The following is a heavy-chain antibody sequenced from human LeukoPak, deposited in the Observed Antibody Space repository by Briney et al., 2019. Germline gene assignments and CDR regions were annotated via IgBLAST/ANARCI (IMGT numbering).Heavy chain of an antibody. V-gene: IGHV4-4*07. CDR3: GGSAWVQLWLGAFDI. J-gene: IGHJ3*02. CDR2: IYTSGST. D-gene: IGHD5-18*01. CDR1: GGSISSYY. Sequence: PSETLSLTCTVSGGSISSYYWSWIRQPAGKGLEWIGRIYTSGSTNYNPSLKSRVTISVDTSKNQFSLKLCSVTAADTAVYYCGGSAWVQLWLGAFDIWGQGTMVTVSS.